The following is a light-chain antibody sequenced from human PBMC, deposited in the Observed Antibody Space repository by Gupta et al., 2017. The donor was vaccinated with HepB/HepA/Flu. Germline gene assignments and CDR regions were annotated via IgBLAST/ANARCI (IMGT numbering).Light chain of an antibody. V-gene: IGLV2-14*03. CDR3: NSFTSSSTLV. CDR2: DGY. Sequence: QSALTHPASVSGSPGQSITISCTGTSSYVGLYYFVSWYQQHPDRAPKLIIYDGYNRPSGVSDRFSGSKSGNTASLTIAGLQAEDEADYYCNSFTSSSTLVFGGGTKVTVL. CDR1: SSYVGLYYF. J-gene: IGLJ2*01.